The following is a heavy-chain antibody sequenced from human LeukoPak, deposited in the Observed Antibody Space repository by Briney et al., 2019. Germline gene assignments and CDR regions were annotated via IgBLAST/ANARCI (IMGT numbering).Heavy chain of an antibody. J-gene: IGHJ4*02. CDR3: VRSHIDVIIAATTPFDF. V-gene: IGHV3-21*01. Sequence: PGVSLRLSCAASEFSFNSLGVIWLPQAPGKGLVGVSSICNSNGFIYYEVSVRGRFTIYRDNAKNSLYLQMNSLRAEDTAVYFCVRSHIDVIIAATTPFDFWGQGTLVTVSS. CDR1: EFSFNSLG. D-gene: IGHD2-15*01. CDR2: ICNSNGFI.